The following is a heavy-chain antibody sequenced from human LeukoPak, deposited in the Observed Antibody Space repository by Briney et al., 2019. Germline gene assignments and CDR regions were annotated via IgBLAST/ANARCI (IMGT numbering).Heavy chain of an antibody. J-gene: IGHJ4*02. D-gene: IGHD2-2*03. Sequence: GGSLRLSCAASGFTFSSYAMSWARQAPGKGLEWVSAISGSGGSTYYADSVKGRFTISRDNSKNTLYLQMNSLRAEDTAVYYRAKSGYCSSTSCRPFDYWGQGTLVTVSS. V-gene: IGHV3-23*01. CDR1: GFTFSSYA. CDR2: ISGSGGST. CDR3: AKSGYCSSTSCRPFDY.